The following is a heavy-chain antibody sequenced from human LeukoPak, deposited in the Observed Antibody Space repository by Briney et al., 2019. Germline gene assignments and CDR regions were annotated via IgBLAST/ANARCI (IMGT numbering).Heavy chain of an antibody. CDR1: GYTFTGYY. D-gene: IGHD3-22*01. V-gene: IGHV1-2*02. J-gene: IGHJ4*02. CDR3: ARGKYYYDSSGYAFDY. CDR2: INPNSGGT. Sequence: ASVKVSCKASGYTFTGYYMHWVRQAPGQGLERMGWINPNSGGTNYAQKFQGRVTMTRDTSISTAYMELSRLRSDDTAVYYCARGKYYYDSSGYAFDYWGQGTLVTVSS.